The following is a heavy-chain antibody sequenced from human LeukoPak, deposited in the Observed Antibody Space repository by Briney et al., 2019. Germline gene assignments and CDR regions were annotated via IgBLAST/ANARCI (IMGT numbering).Heavy chain of an antibody. CDR3: ARPSYYYGSRSYWGFDY. V-gene: IGHV5-51*01. J-gene: IGHJ4*02. CDR1: GYSFTSYW. CDR2: IYPGYSDT. Sequence: GESLKISCKGSGYSFTSYWIGWVRQMPGKGLEWMGIIYPGYSDTRYSPSFQGQVTISADKSITTVYPQWRSLKASDTAIYYCARPSYYYGSRSYWGFDYWGQGTLVTVSS. D-gene: IGHD3-10*01.